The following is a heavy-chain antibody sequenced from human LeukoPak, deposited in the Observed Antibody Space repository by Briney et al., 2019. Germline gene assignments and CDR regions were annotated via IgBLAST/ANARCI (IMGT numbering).Heavy chain of an antibody. CDR2: ISFDGSNK. V-gene: IGHV3-30*03. J-gene: IGHJ4*02. Sequence: PGGSLRLSCAASGFPFSNYDMHWVRQAPGKGLEWVALISFDGSNKYYADSVKGRFTISRDTSKNTLYLQMNSLRTDDTAVYHCARGRSLDYWGQGTLVTVSS. D-gene: IGHD6-13*01. CDR3: ARGRSLDY. CDR1: GFPFSNYD.